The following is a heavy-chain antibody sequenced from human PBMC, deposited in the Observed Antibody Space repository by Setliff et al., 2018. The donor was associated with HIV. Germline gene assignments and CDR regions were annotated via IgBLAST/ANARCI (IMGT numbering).Heavy chain of an antibody. CDR2: VYTSGST. V-gene: IGHV4-4*09. CDR3: ARGRVGAARCYFDY. D-gene: IGHD6-6*01. CDR1: GGSISSYY. J-gene: IGHJ4*02. Sequence: SETLSLTCTVSGGSISSYYWSWMRQPPGKGLEWIGYVYTSGSTNYNPSLKSRVTISVDTSKNQFSLKLSSVTAADTAVYYCARGRVGAARCYFDYWGQGTLVTVSS.